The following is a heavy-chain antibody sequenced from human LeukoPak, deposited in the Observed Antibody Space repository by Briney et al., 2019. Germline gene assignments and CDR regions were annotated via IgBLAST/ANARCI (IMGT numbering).Heavy chain of an antibody. V-gene: IGHV1-18*01. J-gene: IGHJ4*02. CDR1: GYTFTSYG. CDR3: ARARNVDTAMVVY. Sequence: ASVKVSCKASGYTFTSYGISWVRQAPGQGLEWMGWITAYNDNTYYAQKLQGRVTMTTDTSTSTAYMELRSLRSDDTAVYYCARARNVDTAMVVYWGQGTLVTVSS. CDR2: ITAYNDNT. D-gene: IGHD5-18*01.